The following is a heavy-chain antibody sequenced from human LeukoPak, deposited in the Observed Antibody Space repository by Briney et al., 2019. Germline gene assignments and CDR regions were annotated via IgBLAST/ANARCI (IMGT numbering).Heavy chain of an antibody. V-gene: IGHV3-21*01. Sequence: NPGGSLRLSCAASGFTFSSYSMNWVRQAPGKGLEWVSSISSSSSYIYYADSVKGRFTISRDNAKNSLYLQMDSLRAEDTAVYYCASDSRSRSGYWGQGTLVTVSS. CDR2: ISSSSSYI. CDR3: ASDSRSRSGY. CDR1: GFTFSSYS. D-gene: IGHD6-13*01. J-gene: IGHJ4*02.